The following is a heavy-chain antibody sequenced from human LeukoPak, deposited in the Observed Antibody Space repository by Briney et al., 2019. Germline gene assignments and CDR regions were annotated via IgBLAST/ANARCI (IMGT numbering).Heavy chain of an antibody. Sequence: GASVKVSCKASGYTFTGYYMHWVRQAPGQGLEWMGWINPNSGGTNYAQKFQGWVTMTRDTSISTAYMELSRLRSDDTAVYYCARDLYDSSGYPPYGMDVWGQGTTVTVSS. CDR3: ARDLYDSSGYPPYGMDV. V-gene: IGHV1-2*04. CDR1: GYTFTGYY. J-gene: IGHJ6*02. CDR2: INPNSGGT. D-gene: IGHD3-22*01.